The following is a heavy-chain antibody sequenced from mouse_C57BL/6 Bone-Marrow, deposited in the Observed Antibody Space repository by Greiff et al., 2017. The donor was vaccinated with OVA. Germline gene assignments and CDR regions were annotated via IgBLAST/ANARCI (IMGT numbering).Heavy chain of an antibody. V-gene: IGHV5-17*01. CDR3: ARGGPITTVVADWYFDV. CDR2: ISSGSSTI. CDR1: GFTFSDYG. J-gene: IGHJ1*03. Sequence: DVKLVESGGGLVKPGGSLKLSCAASGFTFSDYGMHWVRQAPEKGLEWVAYISSGSSTIYYADTVKGRFTISRDNAKNTLFLQMTSLRSEDTAMYYCARGGPITTVVADWYFDVWGTGTTVTVSS. D-gene: IGHD1-1*01.